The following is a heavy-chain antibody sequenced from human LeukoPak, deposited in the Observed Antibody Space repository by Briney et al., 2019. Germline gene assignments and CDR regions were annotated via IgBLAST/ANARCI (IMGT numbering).Heavy chain of an antibody. CDR1: GFTFSIYG. J-gene: IGHJ3*02. CDR3: VRPSGTWGAFDI. CDR2: IWNDGSNQ. Sequence: GGSLRLSCAASGFTFSIYGMHWVRQAPGKGLEWVVVIWNDGSNQYYADSVKGLFTISRDNSMNTLYLQMNSLTFEDTALYYCVRPSGTWGAFDIWGQGTMVTVSS. D-gene: IGHD1-7*01. V-gene: IGHV3-33*01.